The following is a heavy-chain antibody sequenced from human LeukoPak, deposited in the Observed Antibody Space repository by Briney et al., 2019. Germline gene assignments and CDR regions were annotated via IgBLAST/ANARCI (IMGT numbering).Heavy chain of an antibody. CDR3: ARDRDNWNFLDY. J-gene: IGHJ4*02. V-gene: IGHV3-74*01. D-gene: IGHD1-7*01. CDR2: INSDGSST. CDR1: GFTFSSYW. Sequence: PGGSLRLSCAASGFTFSSYWMHWVRQAPGKGLVWVSRINSDGSSTSYADSVKGRFTISRDNAKNTLYLQMNSLRAKDTAVYYCARDRDNWNFLDYWGQGTLVTVSS.